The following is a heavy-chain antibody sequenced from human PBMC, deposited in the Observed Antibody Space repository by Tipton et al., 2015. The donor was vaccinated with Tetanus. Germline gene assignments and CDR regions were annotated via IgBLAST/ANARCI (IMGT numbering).Heavy chain of an antibody. J-gene: IGHJ4*02. V-gene: IGHV3-7*01. CDR2: IKYDESEK. CDR3: ASSTGTR. D-gene: IGHD4-17*01. Sequence: SLRLSCAASGFTFNTYWMSWARQAPGKGLEWVANIKYDESEKYYVDPVKGRFTISRDNAKNSLYLQMNSLRREDTAVYYCASSTGTRWGPGTLVTVSS. CDR1: GFTFNTYW.